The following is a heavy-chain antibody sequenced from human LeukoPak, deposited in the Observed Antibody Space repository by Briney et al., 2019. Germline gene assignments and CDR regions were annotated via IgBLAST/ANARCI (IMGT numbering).Heavy chain of an antibody. Sequence: PGGSLRLSCAASGFTFSSYEMNWVRQAPGKGLEGVSYISFSGSTIYYADSVKGRFTISRDNAKNSLYLQMNSLRAEDTAVYYCARVRGSYFYYYYMDLWGKGTTVTVSS. CDR3: ARVRGSYFYYYYMDL. J-gene: IGHJ6*03. CDR1: GFTFSSYE. CDR2: ISFSGSTI. V-gene: IGHV3-48*03. D-gene: IGHD3-16*01.